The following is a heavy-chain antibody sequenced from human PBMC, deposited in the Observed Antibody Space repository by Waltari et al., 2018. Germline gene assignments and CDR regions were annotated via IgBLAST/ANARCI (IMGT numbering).Heavy chain of an antibody. J-gene: IGHJ3*02. D-gene: IGHD2-21*01. V-gene: IGHV1-2*06. CDR1: GYIFINYF. CDR2: INCRNGGT. CDR3: TVIAGDFDI. Sequence: QVNLVQSGAGVRKPGASVTVFCKASGYIFINYFSHWVRQAPGQGLEWIGRINCRNGGTDYAQKFQGRVTLTRDTSISTAYMELSGLTLDDTAIYYCTVIAGDFDIWGPGTMVTASS.